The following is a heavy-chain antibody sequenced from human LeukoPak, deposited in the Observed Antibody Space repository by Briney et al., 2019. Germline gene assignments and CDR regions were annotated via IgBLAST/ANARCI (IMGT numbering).Heavy chain of an antibody. Sequence: SPTLSLTCAISGDSVSSNTAAWNWIRQSPSRGLEWLGRTYYRSKWYDDYAVFVKSRIIINPDTSKNQFYLQLNSVTPEDTAVYYCARNNPNSSGWYSCDSWGQGTLVTVSS. V-gene: IGHV6-1*01. CDR1: GDSVSSNTAA. CDR2: TYYRSKWYD. D-gene: IGHD6-19*01. J-gene: IGHJ4*02. CDR3: ARNNPNSSGWYSCDS.